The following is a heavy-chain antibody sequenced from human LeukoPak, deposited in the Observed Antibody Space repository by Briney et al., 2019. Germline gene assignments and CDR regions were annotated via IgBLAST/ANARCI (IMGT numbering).Heavy chain of an antibody. Sequence: GGSLRLSCAASGFTVSSNYMSWVRQAPGKGLEWVSVIYSGGSTYYADSVKGRFTISRDNSKNTLYLQMNSLRAEDTAVYYCARVPTTVTTVYFDYWGQGTLVTVSS. D-gene: IGHD4-17*01. V-gene: IGHV3-53*01. CDR2: IYSGGST. CDR3: ARVPTTVTTVYFDY. J-gene: IGHJ4*02. CDR1: GFTVSSNY.